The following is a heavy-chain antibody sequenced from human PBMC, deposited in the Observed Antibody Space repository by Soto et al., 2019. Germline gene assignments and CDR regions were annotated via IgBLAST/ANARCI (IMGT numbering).Heavy chain of an antibody. Sequence: PGGSLRLSCAASGFTFSSYAMSWVRQAPGKGLEWVPAISGSGGSTYYADSVKGRFTISRDNSKNTLYLQMNSLRAEDTAVYYCAKGEIYGDSGYGMDVWGQGTTVTVSS. CDR3: AKGEIYGDSGYGMDV. V-gene: IGHV3-23*01. J-gene: IGHJ6*02. D-gene: IGHD4-17*01. CDR2: ISGSGGST. CDR1: GFTFSSYA.